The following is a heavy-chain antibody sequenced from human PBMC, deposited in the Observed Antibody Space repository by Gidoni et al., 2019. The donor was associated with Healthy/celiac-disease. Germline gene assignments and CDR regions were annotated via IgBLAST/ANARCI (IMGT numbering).Heavy chain of an antibody. J-gene: IGHJ3*02. CDR3: ARLSITIFGVVIGDDAFDI. V-gene: IGHV1-69*06. Sequence: QVQMVQSGAEVKKPGSSVKVSCKASGGTFSSDAISWVRQAPGQGLEWMGGIIPIFGTANYAQKFQGRVTITADKSTSTAYMELSSLRSEDTAVYYCARLSITIFGVVIGDDAFDIWGQGTMVTVSS. CDR1: GGTFSSDA. D-gene: IGHD3-3*01. CDR2: IIPIFGTA.